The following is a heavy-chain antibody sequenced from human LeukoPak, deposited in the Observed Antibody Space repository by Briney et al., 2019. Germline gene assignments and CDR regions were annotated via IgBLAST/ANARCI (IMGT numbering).Heavy chain of an antibody. Sequence: SETLSLTCTVSGYSISSGYYWSWIRQPPGKGLEWIGYIYYSGSTNYNPSLKSRVTISVDTSKNQFSLKLSSVTAADTAVYYCARGDRSDWFDPWGQGTLVTVSS. V-gene: IGHV4-61*01. CDR3: ARGDRSDWFDP. J-gene: IGHJ5*02. D-gene: IGHD2-15*01. CDR2: IYYSGST. CDR1: GYSISSGYY.